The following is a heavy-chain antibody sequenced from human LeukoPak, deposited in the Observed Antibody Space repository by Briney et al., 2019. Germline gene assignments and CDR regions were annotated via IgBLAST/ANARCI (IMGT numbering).Heavy chain of an antibody. CDR2: VKQDGSEK. CDR3: ASQPTYYDFWSGYQGRDY. J-gene: IGHJ4*02. Sequence: GGSLRLSCAASGFTFSSYWMSWVRQAPGKGLEWVANVKQDGSEKYYVDSVKGRFTISRDNAKNSLYLQMNSLRAEDTAVYYCASQPTYYDFWSGYQGRDYWGQGTLVTVSS. D-gene: IGHD3-3*01. V-gene: IGHV3-7*01. CDR1: GFTFSSYW.